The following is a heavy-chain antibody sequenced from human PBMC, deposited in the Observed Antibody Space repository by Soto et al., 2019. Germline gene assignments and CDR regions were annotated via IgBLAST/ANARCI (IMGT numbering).Heavy chain of an antibody. J-gene: IGHJ6*02. Sequence: PSETLSLTCTVSGGSISSYYWSWIRQPPGKGLEWIGYIYYSGSTNYNPSLKSRVTISVDTSKNQFSLKLSSVTAADTAVYYCARDRLERRKDTSHYYYYGMDVWGQGTTVTVSS. CDR3: ARDRLERRKDTSHYYYYGMDV. CDR2: IYYSGST. V-gene: IGHV4-59*01. D-gene: IGHD1-1*01. CDR1: GGSISSYY.